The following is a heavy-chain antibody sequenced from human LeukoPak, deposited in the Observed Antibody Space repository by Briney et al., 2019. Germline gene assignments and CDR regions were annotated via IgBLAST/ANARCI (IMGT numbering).Heavy chain of an antibody. J-gene: IGHJ4*02. D-gene: IGHD3-22*01. CDR3: ASGYDSSGYYY. Sequence: GGSLRLSCAASGFTFSSYWMSWVRQAPGKGLEWVANIKQDGSEKYYVDSVKGRFAISRDNAKNSLYLQMNSLRAEDTAVYYCASGYDSSGYYYWGQGTLVAVSS. CDR1: GFTFSSYW. V-gene: IGHV3-7*01. CDR2: IKQDGSEK.